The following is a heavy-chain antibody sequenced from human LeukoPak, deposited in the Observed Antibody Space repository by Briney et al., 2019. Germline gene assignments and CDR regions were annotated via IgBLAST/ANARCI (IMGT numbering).Heavy chain of an antibody. CDR3: ASYTLWYGDS. Sequence: PGGSLRLSCAASGFIFSKSSMLWFRQATGRGLEWVSYISIGNSPYTYYADSLKGRFTISRDNAKNSVCLQMNSLRPEDTAVYYCASYTLWYGDSWGQGTLVTVSS. J-gene: IGHJ4*02. D-gene: IGHD3-10*01. CDR2: ISIGNSPYT. CDR1: GFIFSKSS. V-gene: IGHV3-21*06.